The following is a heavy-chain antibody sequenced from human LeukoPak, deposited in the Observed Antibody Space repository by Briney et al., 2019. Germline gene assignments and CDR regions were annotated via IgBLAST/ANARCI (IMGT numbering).Heavy chain of an antibody. D-gene: IGHD4-17*01. CDR2: IYTSGST. Sequence: PSQTLSLTCTVSGGSISSDSYYWSWIRQPAGKGLEWIGRIYTSGSTNYNPSLKSRVTISVDTSKNQFSLKLSSVTAADTAVYYCARAHSRAHYGDYRSGAFDIWGQGTMVTVSS. J-gene: IGHJ3*02. V-gene: IGHV4-61*02. CDR3: ARAHSRAHYGDYRSGAFDI. CDR1: GGSISSDSYY.